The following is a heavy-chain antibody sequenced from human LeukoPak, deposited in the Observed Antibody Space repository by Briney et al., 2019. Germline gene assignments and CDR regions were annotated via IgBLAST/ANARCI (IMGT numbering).Heavy chain of an antibody. CDR3: ARSWYFDL. CDR2: TTGSGATT. V-gene: IGHV3-23*01. Sequence: GGSLRLSCAASGFTFSSYVMTWVRRAPGKGLEWVTTTTGSGATTGYADSVKGRFTISRDNSKNTLSLQMNSLRAEDTAVYYCARSWYFDLWGRGTLVTVSS. J-gene: IGHJ2*01. CDR1: GFTFSSYV.